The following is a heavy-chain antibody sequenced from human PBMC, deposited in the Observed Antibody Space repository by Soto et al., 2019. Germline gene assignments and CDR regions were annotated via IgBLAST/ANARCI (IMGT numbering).Heavy chain of an antibody. D-gene: IGHD2-2*03. CDR2: IHYNGNT. CDR1: GDPISSYS. J-gene: IGHJ4*02. CDR3: AREGNLGRWIQPLDS. V-gene: IGHV4-59*01. Sequence: LSLTCTVSGDPISSYSWSWIRQPPGKGLEWIGNIHYNGNTKYSPSLKSRVTMSVDTSKNHFSLKLISVTTADTAVYFCAREGNLGRWIQPLDSWGQGTLVTVSS.